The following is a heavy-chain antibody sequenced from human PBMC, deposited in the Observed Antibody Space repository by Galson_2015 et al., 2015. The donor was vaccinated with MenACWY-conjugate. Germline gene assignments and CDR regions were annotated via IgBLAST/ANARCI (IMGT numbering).Heavy chain of an antibody. Sequence: VSAISGSGGTTYYADSVKGQFTISRDNSKNTLYLQMNSLRAEDTAVYYCAKDFRGVTMVRGYFDYWGQGTLVTVSS. CDR3: AKDFRGVTMVRGYFDY. CDR2: ISGSGGTT. J-gene: IGHJ4*02. V-gene: IGHV3-23*01. D-gene: IGHD3-10*01.